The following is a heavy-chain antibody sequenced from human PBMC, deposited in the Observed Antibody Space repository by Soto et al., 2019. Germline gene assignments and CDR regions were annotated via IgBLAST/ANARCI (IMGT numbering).Heavy chain of an antibody. CDR2: INPSGGST. CDR3: AREGIVVVINNGMDV. V-gene: IGHV1-46*01. D-gene: IGHD3-22*01. J-gene: IGHJ6*04. CDR1: GYTFTSYY. Sequence: ASVKVSCKASGYTFTSYYMHWVRQAPGQGLEWMGIINPSGGSTSYAQKFQGRVTMTRDTSTSTVYMELSSLRSEDTAVYYCAREGIVVVINNGMDVWGKGTTGTVSS.